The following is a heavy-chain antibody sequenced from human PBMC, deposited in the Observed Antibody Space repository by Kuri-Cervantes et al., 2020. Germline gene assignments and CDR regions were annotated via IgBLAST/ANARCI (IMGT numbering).Heavy chain of an antibody. D-gene: IGHD1-26*01. V-gene: IGHV3-43D*04. J-gene: IGHJ3*02. CDR1: GFTFDDYA. CDR2: ISWDGGST. CDR3: ARGGEWELLAAFDI. Sequence: GGSLRLSCAASGFTFDDYAMHWVRQAPGKGLEWVSLISWDGGSTYYADSVKGRFTISRDNTKNSLYLQMNSLRAEDTAVYYCARGGEWELLAAFDIWGQGTMVTVSS.